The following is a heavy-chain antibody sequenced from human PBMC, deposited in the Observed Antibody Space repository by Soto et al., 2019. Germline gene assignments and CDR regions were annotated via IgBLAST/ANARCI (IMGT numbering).Heavy chain of an antibody. Sequence: EVQLVESGGGLVQPGGSLRLSCAASGFTFSSYEMNWVRQAPGKGLEWVSYISSSGRTIYYADSVKGRFTISRDNAKNSLYLQMNSLRAADTAVYYCARGPANYYDSSGYYNDAFDIWGQGTMVTVSS. CDR2: ISSSGRTI. D-gene: IGHD3-22*01. CDR1: GFTFSSYE. CDR3: ARGPANYYDSSGYYNDAFDI. V-gene: IGHV3-48*03. J-gene: IGHJ3*02.